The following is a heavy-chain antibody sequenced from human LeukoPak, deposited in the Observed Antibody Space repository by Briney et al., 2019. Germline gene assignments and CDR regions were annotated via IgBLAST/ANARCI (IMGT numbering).Heavy chain of an antibody. CDR1: GFIFSSYG. Sequence: PGGSLRLSCAASGFIFSSYGMHWVRQAPGKGPEWVAFIRYDGSNKYYGDSVKGRFTISRDNSKNTLFLQMNSLRAEDTAVYYCAKDATGNYYYMDVWGKGTTVTVSS. CDR2: IRYDGSNK. V-gene: IGHV3-30*02. CDR3: AKDATGNYYYMDV. J-gene: IGHJ6*03.